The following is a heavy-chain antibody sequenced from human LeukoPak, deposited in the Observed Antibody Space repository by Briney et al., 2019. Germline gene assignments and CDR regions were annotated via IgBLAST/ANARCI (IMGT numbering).Heavy chain of an antibody. CDR1: GFTFISYA. CDR2: ISGSGGST. J-gene: IGHJ3*01. V-gene: IGHV3-23*01. CDR3: AKDPGYYDSSGYWYV. Sequence: GGSLRLSCAASGFTFISYAMSWVRQPPGKGLEWVSGISGSGGSTHYADSVKGRFTISRDNSKNTLYLQMNSLRADDTAVYYCAKDPGYYDSSGYWYVWGQGTMVTVSS. D-gene: IGHD3-22*01.